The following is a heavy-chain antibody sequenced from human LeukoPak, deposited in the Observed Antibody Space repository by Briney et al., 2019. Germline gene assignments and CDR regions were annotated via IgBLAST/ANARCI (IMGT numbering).Heavy chain of an antibody. CDR2: ISAYNGNT. J-gene: IGHJ6*04. V-gene: IGHV1-18*04. CDR3: ARDHEFGATDNVYYGMDV. D-gene: IGHD3-10*01. Sequence: ASVKVSCKASGYTFISYGISWVRQAPGQGLEWMGWISAYNGNTNYAQKLQGRVTMTTDTSTSTAYMELRSLRSDDTAVYYCARDHEFGATDNVYYGMDVWGKGTTVTVSS. CDR1: GYTFISYG.